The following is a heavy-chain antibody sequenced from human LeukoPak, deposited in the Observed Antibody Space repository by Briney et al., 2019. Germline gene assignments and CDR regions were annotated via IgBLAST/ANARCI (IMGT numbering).Heavy chain of an antibody. CDR1: GGSISSYY. Sequence: PSETLSLTCTVSGGSISSYYWSWIRQPPGKGLEWIGYIYYSGSTNYNPSLKSRVTISVDTSKNQFSLKLSSVTAADTAVYYCARDDEAYDILTRTAQYNWFDPWGQGTLVTVSS. CDR2: IYYSGST. J-gene: IGHJ5*02. D-gene: IGHD3-9*01. V-gene: IGHV4-59*12. CDR3: ARDDEAYDILTRTAQYNWFDP.